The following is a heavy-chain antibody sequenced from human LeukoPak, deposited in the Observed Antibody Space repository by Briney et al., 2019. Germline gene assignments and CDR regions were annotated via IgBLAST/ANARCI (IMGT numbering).Heavy chain of an antibody. D-gene: IGHD3-10*01. Sequence: GGSLRLSCAAFEFTFSSYYMNWVRQAPGKGLGWISYISGSSNTMYYADSVKGRFFISRDNARNSLYLQINGLTVEDTAVYYCARDRVRGLRTGAFDIWGQGTVVTVSS. CDR2: ISGSSNTM. J-gene: IGHJ3*02. CDR3: ARDRVRGLRTGAFDI. CDR1: EFTFSSYY. V-gene: IGHV3-48*01.